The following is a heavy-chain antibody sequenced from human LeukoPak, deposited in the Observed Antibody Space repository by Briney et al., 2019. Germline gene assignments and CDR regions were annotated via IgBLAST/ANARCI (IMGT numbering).Heavy chain of an antibody. CDR2: ISYHGSNK. J-gene: IGHJ3*02. CDR1: GFTFSNHG. CDR3: AKTSFGPDSDAFDI. Sequence: PGRSLRLSCPASGFTFSNHGMHWVRQAPGKGLDWVAVISYHGSNKYNADSVKGRFTISRDNIKNKLYLQMNSLRSEATAVYYCAKTSFGPDSDAFDIWGPGTMVTVSS. V-gene: IGHV3-30*18. D-gene: IGHD3-3*01.